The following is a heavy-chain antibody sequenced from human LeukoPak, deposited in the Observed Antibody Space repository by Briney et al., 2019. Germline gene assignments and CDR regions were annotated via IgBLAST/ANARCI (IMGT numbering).Heavy chain of an antibody. CDR3: ARRLADSSGWYEWYFDY. CDR2: IYTSGST. V-gene: IGHV4-4*07. CDR1: GGSISNYY. J-gene: IGHJ4*02. Sequence: SETLSVTCTVSGGSISNYYWSWIRQPAGKGLEWIGRIYTSGSTNYNPSLKSRVTISVDTSKNQFSLKLSSVTAADTAVYYCARRLADSSGWYEWYFDYWGQGTLVTVSS. D-gene: IGHD6-19*01.